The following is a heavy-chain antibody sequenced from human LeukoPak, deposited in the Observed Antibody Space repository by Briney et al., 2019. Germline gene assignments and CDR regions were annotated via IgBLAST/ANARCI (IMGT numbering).Heavy chain of an antibody. CDR3: ALGEIVVVPAASYGPYYYGMDV. CDR1: GFTFSSYA. CDR2: ISGSGGST. J-gene: IGHJ6*02. D-gene: IGHD2-2*01. Sequence: PGGSLRLSCAASGFTFSSYAMSWVRQAPGKGLEWVSAISGSGGSTYYADSMKGRFTISRDNSKNTLYLQMNSLRAEDTAVYYCALGEIVVVPAASYGPYYYGMDVWGQGTTVTVSS. V-gene: IGHV3-23*01.